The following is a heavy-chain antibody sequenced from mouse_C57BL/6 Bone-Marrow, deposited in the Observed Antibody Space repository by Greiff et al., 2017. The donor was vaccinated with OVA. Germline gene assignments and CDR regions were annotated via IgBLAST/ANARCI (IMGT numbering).Heavy chain of an antibody. CDR1: GFSLTSYA. V-gene: IGHV2-9-1*01. J-gene: IGHJ3*01. CDR3: ARNSWFAY. CDR2: LCTGGGT. Sequence: VKVVESGPGLVAPSQSLSITCTVSGFSLTSYAISWVRQPPGKGLEWLGVLCTGGGTNYNSALKSRLSISKDNSKRQVFLKRNSLQTDDTARYYCARNSWFAYWGQGTLVTVSA.